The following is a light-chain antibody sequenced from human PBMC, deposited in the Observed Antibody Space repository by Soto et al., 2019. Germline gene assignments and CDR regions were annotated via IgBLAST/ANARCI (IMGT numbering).Light chain of an antibody. J-gene: IGKJ1*01. CDR3: QQYGSSPPRT. Sequence: EIVLTQSPGILSLSPGQRVTLSCRASQSVSNDFLAWYQQKPGQAPRLLIYGASTRATDVPDRFSCSGSGADFTLTISRLEPEDFAVYYCQQYGSSPPRTFGQGTKVEMK. V-gene: IGKV3-20*01. CDR1: QSVSNDF. CDR2: GAS.